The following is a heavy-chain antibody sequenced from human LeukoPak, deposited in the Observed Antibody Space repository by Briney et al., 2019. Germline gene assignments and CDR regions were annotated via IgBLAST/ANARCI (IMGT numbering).Heavy chain of an antibody. D-gene: IGHD1-1*01. J-gene: IGHJ4*02. CDR3: AKDRETTSSGTFDS. CDR2: IAEDGSIE. V-gene: IGHV3-30*18. Sequence: PERSLRLSCAASGFXFSSYGIHCVRQAPGKGLEWVAFIAEDGSIEKYTDSVKGRFTISRDNSNNTLYLRMNSLRAEDTGVYYCAKDRETTSSGTFDSWGQGTLVTVSS. CDR1: GFXFSSYG.